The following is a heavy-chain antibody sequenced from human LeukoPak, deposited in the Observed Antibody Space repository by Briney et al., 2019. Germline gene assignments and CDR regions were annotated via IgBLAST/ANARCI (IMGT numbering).Heavy chain of an antibody. CDR3: ARARGFYGSGTYYKASDFGY. J-gene: IGHJ4*02. D-gene: IGHD3-10*01. CDR2: INHSGST. V-gene: IGHV4-34*01. CDR1: GGSISSYY. Sequence: SETLSLTCTVSGGSISSYYWSWIRQPPGEGLEWIGEINHSGSTNYNPSLKSRVTISVDTSKNQFSLKLSSVTAADTAVYYCARARGFYGSGTYYKASDFGYWGQGTLVTVSS.